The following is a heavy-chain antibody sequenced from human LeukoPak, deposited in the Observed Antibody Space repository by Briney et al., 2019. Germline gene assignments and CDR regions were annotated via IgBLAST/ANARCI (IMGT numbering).Heavy chain of an antibody. J-gene: IGHJ3*02. Sequence: PGGSLRLSCAASGFTVSSSYMSWVRQAPGKGLEWVSVFYSGGNTYSADSVKGRFTISRDNSKDTLYLQMNSLRADETAVYYCARGGSGGYYMGAFDIWGQGTMVTVS. V-gene: IGHV3-53*01. CDR2: FYSGGNT. D-gene: IGHD3-10*01. CDR3: ARGGSGGYYMGAFDI. CDR1: GFTVSSSY.